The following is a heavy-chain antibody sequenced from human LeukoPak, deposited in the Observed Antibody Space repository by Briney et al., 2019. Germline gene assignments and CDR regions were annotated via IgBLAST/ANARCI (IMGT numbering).Heavy chain of an antibody. D-gene: IGHD3-10*01. CDR1: GDSVSSNSAA. CDR3: ARERVGYYGSDRQWFDP. V-gene: IGHV6-1*01. Sequence: SQTLSLICAISGDSVSSNSAAWNWSRQSPSRGLEWLGRTYYRSKWYNDYAVSVKSRITINPDTSKNQFSLQLNSVTPEDTAVYYCARERVGYYGSDRQWFDPWGQGTLVTVSS. CDR2: TYYRSKWYN. J-gene: IGHJ5*02.